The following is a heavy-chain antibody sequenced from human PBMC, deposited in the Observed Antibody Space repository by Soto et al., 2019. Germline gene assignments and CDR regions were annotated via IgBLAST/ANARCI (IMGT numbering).Heavy chain of an antibody. V-gene: IGHV1-69*12. CDR3: AIGYGDYTLGERPLDCDY. CDR2: IIPIFGTA. J-gene: IGHJ4*02. CDR1: GGTFSSYA. Sequence: QVQLVQSGAAVKKPGSSVKVSCKASGGTFSSYAISWVRQAPGQGLEWMGGIIPIFGTANYAQKFQGRVTITADESTSTAYMELSSLRSEDTAVYYCAIGYGDYTLGERPLDCDYWGQGTLVTVSS. D-gene: IGHD4-17*01.